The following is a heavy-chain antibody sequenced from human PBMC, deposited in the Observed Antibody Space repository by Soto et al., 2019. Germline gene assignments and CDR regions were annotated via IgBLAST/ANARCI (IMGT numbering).Heavy chain of an antibody. CDR2: IIPLLTTP. D-gene: IGHD6-6*01. J-gene: IGHJ6*02. CDR1: GGTFSSYA. CDR3: ARESRASSCDYLGLDV. V-gene: IGHV1-69*01. Sequence: QVQLVQSGAEVKKPGSSVKVSCRASGGTFSSYAVSWVRQAPGQGLEWMGVIIPLLTTPKYVQKFQGRGTISADDSATTAYMELSILRSEDTAGYSGARESRASSCDYLGLDVWGQGTTVTVSS.